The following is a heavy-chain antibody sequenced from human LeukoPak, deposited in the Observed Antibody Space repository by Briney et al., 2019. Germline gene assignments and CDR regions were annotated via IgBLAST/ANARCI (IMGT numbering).Heavy chain of an antibody. CDR1: GFIFSNYG. CDR2: ISASGSAT. CDR3: AKDRGITMIVVVIRDAFDI. V-gene: IGHV3-23*01. Sequence: GGSLRLSCAASGFIFSNYGMNWVRQAPGKGLEWVAAISASGSATSYADSVRGRFTISRDNSKNTLYLQMNSLRAEDTAVYYCAKDRGITMIVVVIRDAFDIWGQGTMVTVSS. J-gene: IGHJ3*02. D-gene: IGHD3-22*01.